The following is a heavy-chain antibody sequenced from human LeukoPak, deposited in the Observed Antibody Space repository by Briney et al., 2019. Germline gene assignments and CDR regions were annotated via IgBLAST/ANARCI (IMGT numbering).Heavy chain of an antibody. CDR3: ARQGGQLLLIDY. D-gene: IGHD2-2*01. CDR1: GGSISSSSYY. J-gene: IGHJ4*02. V-gene: IGHV4-39*01. Sequence: SETLSLTCTVSGGSISSSSYYWGWIRQPPGKGLEWIGSIYYSGSTYYNPSLKSRVTISVDTSKNQFSLKLSSETAADTAVYYCARQGGQLLLIDYWGQGTLVTVSS. CDR2: IYYSGST.